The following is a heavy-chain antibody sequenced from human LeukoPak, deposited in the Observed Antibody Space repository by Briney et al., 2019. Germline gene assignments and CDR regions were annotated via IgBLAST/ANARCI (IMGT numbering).Heavy chain of an antibody. Sequence: PSQTLSLTCAISGDSVSSNSAAWNWIRQSPSRGLEWLGRTYYRSKWYNDYAVSVKSRITINPDTSKNQFSLQLNSVTPEDTAVYYCARASPRLRSSGYYFDYCGQGTLVTVSS. CDR1: GDSVSSNSAA. CDR2: TYYRSKWYN. D-gene: IGHD6-19*01. J-gene: IGHJ4*02. CDR3: ARASPRLRSSGYYFDY. V-gene: IGHV6-1*01.